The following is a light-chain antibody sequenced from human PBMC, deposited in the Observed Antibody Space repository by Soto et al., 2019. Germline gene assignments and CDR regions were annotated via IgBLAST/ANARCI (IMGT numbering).Light chain of an antibody. Sequence: DIQMTQSPSLLSASVGDRVTITCRASQNIGIYLNWYQQKPGKAPKLLIYATTSLQSGVQSRFSGSGSVTDFTLTISSLQPDDFATYYGQQSHSSPRVTFGPGTKVD. CDR2: ATT. CDR3: QQSHSSPRVT. J-gene: IGKJ3*01. V-gene: IGKV1-39*01. CDR1: QNIGIY.